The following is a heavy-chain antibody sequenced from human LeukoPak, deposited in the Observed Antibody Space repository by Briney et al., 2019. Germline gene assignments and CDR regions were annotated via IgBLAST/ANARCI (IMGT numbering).Heavy chain of an antibody. Sequence: SGTLSLTCTVSGGSISSYYWSWIRQPPGKGLEWIGYIYYTGNTHYNFSLKSRVTISVATSKNQFSLKLSSVTAADTATYYCAREGRDRNRFEYWGHGTLVTVSS. D-gene: IGHD1-14*01. CDR2: IYYTGNT. CDR3: AREGRDRNRFEY. J-gene: IGHJ4*01. V-gene: IGHV4-59*01. CDR1: GGSISSYY.